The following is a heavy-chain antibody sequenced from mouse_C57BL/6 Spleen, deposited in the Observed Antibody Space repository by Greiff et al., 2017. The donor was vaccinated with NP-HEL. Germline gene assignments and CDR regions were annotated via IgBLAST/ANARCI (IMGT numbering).Heavy chain of an antibody. Sequence: VQLQQSGPELVKPGASVKISCKASGYSFTDYNMNWVKQSNGKSLEWIGVINPNYGTTSYNQKFKGKATLTVDQSSSTAYMQLNSLTSEDSAVYYCAKRIYYDYDRGGYFDYWGQGTTLTVSS. CDR2: INPNYGTT. V-gene: IGHV1-39*01. J-gene: IGHJ2*01. D-gene: IGHD2-4*01. CDR3: AKRIYYDYDRGGYFDY. CDR1: GYSFTDYN.